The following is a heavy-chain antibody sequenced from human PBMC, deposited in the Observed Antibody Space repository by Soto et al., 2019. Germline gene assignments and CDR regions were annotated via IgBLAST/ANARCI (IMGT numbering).Heavy chain of an antibody. CDR1: GFTFNDYY. CDR2: SRNKAKKYST. CDR3: TRMVDSAF. J-gene: IGHJ4*02. Sequence: EVQLVESGGGLVQPGGSLRLSCAASGFTFNDYYMDWVRQAPGKGLEWVGRSRNKAKKYSTDYAASLRGRFTVSRDDSKNSLYLDMNSLKAEDTAVYFCTRMVDSAFWGQGTLVTVSS. V-gene: IGHV3-72*01. D-gene: IGHD1-26*01.